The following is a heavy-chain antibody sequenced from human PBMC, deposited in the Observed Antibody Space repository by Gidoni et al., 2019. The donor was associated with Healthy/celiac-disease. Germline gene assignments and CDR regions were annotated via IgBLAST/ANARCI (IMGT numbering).Heavy chain of an antibody. V-gene: IGHV3-30-3*01. CDR2: ISYDGSNK. CDR3: ARDWHGACAFDI. Sequence: QVQLVESGGGVVQPGRSLRLSCAASGFTFSSYAMHWVRQAPGKGLEWVAVISYDGSNKYYADSVKGRFTISRDNSKNTLYLQMNSLRAEDTAVYYCARDWHGACAFDIWGQGTMVTVSS. J-gene: IGHJ3*02. CDR1: GFTFSSYA.